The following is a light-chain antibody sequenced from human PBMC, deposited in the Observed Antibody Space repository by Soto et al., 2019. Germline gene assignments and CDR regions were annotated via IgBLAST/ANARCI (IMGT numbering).Light chain of an antibody. V-gene: IGKV3-20*01. CDR3: QLYGTSPLT. CDR2: GAS. Sequence: EIVLTQSPGTLSLSPGERATLSCRASQSVSSSYLAWYQQKPGQAPRLLIYGASSRATGIPDRFSGSGSGTDLTLTISRLEPEDFAVYYCQLYGTSPLTFGGGTKVDI. J-gene: IGKJ4*01. CDR1: QSVSSSY.